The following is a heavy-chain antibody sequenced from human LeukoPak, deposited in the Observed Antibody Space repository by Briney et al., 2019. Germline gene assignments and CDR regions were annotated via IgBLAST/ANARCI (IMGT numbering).Heavy chain of an antibody. CDR2: ISAYNGDT. CDR3: ARGFNYYDSSGGDY. CDR1: GYTFTSYG. Sequence: ASVKVSCKASGYTFTSYGISWVRQAPGQGLEWMGWISAYNGDTNYAQKFQGRVTMTTDTSTSTAYMELRSLRYDDTAVYYCARGFNYYDSSGGDYWGQGTLVTVS. J-gene: IGHJ4*02. D-gene: IGHD3-22*01. V-gene: IGHV1-18*01.